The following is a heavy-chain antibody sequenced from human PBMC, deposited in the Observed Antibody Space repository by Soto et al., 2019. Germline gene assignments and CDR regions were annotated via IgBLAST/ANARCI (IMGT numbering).Heavy chain of an antibody. CDR1: GFTFSNFA. Sequence: EVQLLESGGGLVQPGGSLRLSCAASGFTFSNFAMNWVRQAPGKGLEWVSAISVSGGSTYYADSVKGRFTISRHNSKNTLYLQMNRLRAQDTAVYYCAKDPVVGTRRAVDIWGQETMVTVSS. CDR3: AKDPVVGTRRAVDI. J-gene: IGHJ3*02. V-gene: IGHV3-23*01. CDR2: ISVSGGST. D-gene: IGHD1-26*01.